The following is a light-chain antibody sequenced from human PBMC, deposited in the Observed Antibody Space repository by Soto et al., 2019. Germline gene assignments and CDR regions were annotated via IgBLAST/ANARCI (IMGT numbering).Light chain of an antibody. CDR3: QHYARSPRT. J-gene: IGKJ1*01. Sequence: EIVLTQSPGTLSLSPGERATLSCRASQSVSSSYIAWFQQKPGQAPRLLIYGASSRATGIPDRFIGSGSATHFTLTISRLEPEDFPVYYCQHYARSPRTFGQGTKVEIK. CDR1: QSVSSSY. V-gene: IGKV3-20*01. CDR2: GAS.